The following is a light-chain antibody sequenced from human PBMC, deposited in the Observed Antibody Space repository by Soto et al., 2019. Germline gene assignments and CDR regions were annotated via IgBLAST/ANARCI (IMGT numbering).Light chain of an antibody. J-gene: IGLJ3*02. CDR1: DSNIGENFD. Sequence: QSVLTQPPSVSGAPRQRVTISCTGSDSNIGENFDIHWYQQLPGTAPKLLIYGNNNRPSGVPDRFSASRSGTSASLAITGLQAEDEADYYCQSYDSGLSGSVFGGGTKLTVL. CDR2: GNN. CDR3: QSYDSGLSGSV. V-gene: IGLV1-40*01.